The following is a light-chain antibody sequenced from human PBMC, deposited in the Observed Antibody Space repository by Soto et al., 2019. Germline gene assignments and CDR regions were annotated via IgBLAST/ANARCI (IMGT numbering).Light chain of an antibody. CDR3: QSSDNSLSGPVV. Sequence: QAVVTQPPSVSGAPGQRVTISCTGSSSNIGAGYDVHWYQQLPGTAPKLLIYLNNNRPSGVPDRFSGSKSDTSASLAITGLQAEDEADYYCQSSDNSLSGPVVLGGGTKVTVL. CDR2: LNN. V-gene: IGLV1-40*01. CDR1: SSNIGAGYD. J-gene: IGLJ2*01.